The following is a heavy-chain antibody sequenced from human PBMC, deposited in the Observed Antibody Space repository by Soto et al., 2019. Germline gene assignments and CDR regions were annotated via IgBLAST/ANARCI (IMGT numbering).Heavy chain of an antibody. D-gene: IGHD6-6*01. CDR2: IYDSGSS. J-gene: IGHJ4*02. CDR3: AREKGYIPRPKTTHY. V-gene: IGHV4-30-4*01. CDR1: GASSSSGDYF. Sequence: SETLSLTCTVSGASSSSGDYFWSWIRQSPGKGLEWIGYIYDSGSSYYNPSLKSRVTMSVDTSKNQFSLKLRSVTAADTAVYYCAREKGYIPRPKTTHYSGQGPLVTV.